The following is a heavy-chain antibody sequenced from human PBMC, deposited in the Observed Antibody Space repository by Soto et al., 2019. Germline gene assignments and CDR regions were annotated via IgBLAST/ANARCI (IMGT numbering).Heavy chain of an antibody. CDR3: ARDSGRRNYYDGMDV. J-gene: IGHJ6*02. V-gene: IGHV4-30-4*01. D-gene: IGHD3-10*01. Sequence: QVQLQESGPGLVKPSQTLSLTCTVSGGSISSGDYYWSWIRQPPGKGLEWIGYIYYSGSTYYNPSLKSRVTISVDTSKNQFSLKLSSVTAADTAVYYCARDSGRRNYYDGMDVWGQGTTVTVSS. CDR1: GGSISSGDYY. CDR2: IYYSGST.